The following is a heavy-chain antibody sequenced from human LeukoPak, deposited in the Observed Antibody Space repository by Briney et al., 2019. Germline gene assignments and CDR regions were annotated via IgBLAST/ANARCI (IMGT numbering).Heavy chain of an antibody. CDR1: GYTFTSYY. V-gene: IGHV1-46*01. CDR3: ARSPLGGQQLAHYYYYYYMDV. J-gene: IGHJ6*03. CDR2: INPSGGST. D-gene: IGHD6-13*01. Sequence: ASVKVSCEASGYTFTSYYMHWVRQAPGQGLEWMGIINPSGGSTSYAQKFQGRVTMTRDTSISTAYMELSRLRSDDTAVYYCARSPLGGQQLAHYYYYYYMDVWGKGTTVTVSS.